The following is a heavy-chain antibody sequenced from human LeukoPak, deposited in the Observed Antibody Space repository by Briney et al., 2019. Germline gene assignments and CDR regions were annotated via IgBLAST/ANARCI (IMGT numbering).Heavy chain of an antibody. D-gene: IGHD3-22*01. Sequence: GGSLRLSCAASGFTFDDYAMHWVRQAPGKGLEWVSGISWNSGSIGYADSVKGRFTISRDNAKNSLYLQMNSLRAEDMALYYCAKRSSTSSGYFDLWGWGTLVTVSS. J-gene: IGHJ4*02. CDR1: GFTFDDYA. V-gene: IGHV3-9*03. CDR3: AKRSSTSSGYFDL. CDR2: ISWNSGSI.